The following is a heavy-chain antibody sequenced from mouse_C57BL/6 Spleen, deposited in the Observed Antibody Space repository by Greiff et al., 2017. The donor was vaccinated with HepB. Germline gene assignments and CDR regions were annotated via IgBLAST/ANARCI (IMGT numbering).Heavy chain of an antibody. J-gene: IGHJ4*01. CDR1: GFSFNTYA. V-gene: IGHV10-1*01. CDR3: VRAYYSNRYYAMDY. CDR2: IRSKSNNYAT. Sequence: GGGLVQPKGSLKLSCAASGFSFNTYAMNWVRQAPGKGLEWVARIRSKSNNYATYYADSVKDRFTISRDDSESMLYLQMNNLKTEDTAMYYCVRAYYSNRYYAMDYWGQGTSVTVSS. D-gene: IGHD2-5*01.